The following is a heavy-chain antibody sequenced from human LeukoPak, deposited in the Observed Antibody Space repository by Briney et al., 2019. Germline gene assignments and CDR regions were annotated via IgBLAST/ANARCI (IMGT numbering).Heavy chain of an antibody. CDR3: ARGLVIRGFYGIPG. V-gene: IGHV3-33*01. J-gene: IGHJ6*01. CDR2: IWYDGSNK. D-gene: IGHD3-10*01. CDR1: EFTFSDCG. Sequence: PGRSLRLSFTASEFTFSDCGMQWVRQAPGKGLDWVAVIWYDGSNKYYADSVKGRFTTSRDNSKNILYLQMNSLRAEDTAVYYCARGLVIRGFYGIPGWGQGTTVTVSS.